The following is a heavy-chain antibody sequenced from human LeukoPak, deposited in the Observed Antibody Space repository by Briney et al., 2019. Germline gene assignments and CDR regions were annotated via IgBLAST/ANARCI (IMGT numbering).Heavy chain of an antibody. CDR2: IREGGGNT. CDR3: ASLGATVAFDI. D-gene: IGHD1-26*01. CDR1: GFTFGTAA. Sequence: GGSLRLSCTASGFTFGTAALSWVRQAPGKGLEWVSGIREGGGNTDYADSVKGRFTFSRDISKNTLILQMNSLRVEDTAVYYCASLGATVAFDIWGQGTMVTVSS. V-gene: IGHV3-23*01. J-gene: IGHJ3*02.